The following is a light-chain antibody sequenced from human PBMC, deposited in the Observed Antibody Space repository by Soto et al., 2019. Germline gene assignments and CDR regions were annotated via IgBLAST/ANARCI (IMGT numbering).Light chain of an antibody. Sequence: EIVLTQSPGALSLSRGERATLSCRASQSFSSTYLAWYQQKPGQAPRLLIYGASSRATGIPDRFSGGGSGTDFSLTISRLDPEDFAVYYCQQYGSSPRTFGQGTKVDIK. CDR2: GAS. CDR3: QQYGSSPRT. V-gene: IGKV3-20*01. CDR1: QSFSSTY. J-gene: IGKJ1*01.